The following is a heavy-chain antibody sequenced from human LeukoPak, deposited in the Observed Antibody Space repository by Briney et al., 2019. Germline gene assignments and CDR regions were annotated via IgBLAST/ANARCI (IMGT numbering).Heavy chain of an antibody. CDR3: ARPAGKLVFQH. D-gene: IGHD6-19*01. Sequence: GASVTVSFKASGYTFTSYDINWVRQATGQGLEWMGWMNPNSGNTGYAQKFQGRVTMTRNTSISTAYMELSSLRSEDTAVYYCARPAGKLVFQHWGQGTLVTVSS. CDR2: MNPNSGNT. J-gene: IGHJ1*01. CDR1: GYTFTSYD. V-gene: IGHV1-8*01.